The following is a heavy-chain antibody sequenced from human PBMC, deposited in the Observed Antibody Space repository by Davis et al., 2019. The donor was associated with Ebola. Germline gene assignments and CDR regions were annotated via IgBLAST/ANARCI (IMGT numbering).Heavy chain of an antibody. J-gene: IGHJ4*02. Sequence: SVTVPCKPSVYISTRYYMLRARQAPGQGLEWMGIINPSGGSTSYAQKFQGRVTMTRDTCTSTVYMELSSLRSEDTAVYYSTSGSYGGGEDYWGKGTLVTVSS. CDR3: TSGSYGGGEDY. V-gene: IGHV1-46*01. CDR2: INPSGGST. D-gene: IGHD1-26*01. CDR1: VYISTRYY.